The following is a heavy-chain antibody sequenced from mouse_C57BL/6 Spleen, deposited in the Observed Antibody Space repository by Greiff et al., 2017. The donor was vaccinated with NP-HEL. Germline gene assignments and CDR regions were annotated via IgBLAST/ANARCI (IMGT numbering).Heavy chain of an antibody. D-gene: IGHD4-1*01. Sequence: VQLQQSGAELVRPGASVTLSCKASGYTFTDYEMHWVKQTPVHGLEWIGAIDPETGGTAYNQKFKGKAILTADKSSSTAYMEPRSLTSEDSAVYYCTRGTGTGFAYWGQGTLVTVSA. J-gene: IGHJ3*01. CDR1: GYTFTDYE. CDR2: IDPETGGT. CDR3: TRGTGTGFAY. V-gene: IGHV1-15*01.